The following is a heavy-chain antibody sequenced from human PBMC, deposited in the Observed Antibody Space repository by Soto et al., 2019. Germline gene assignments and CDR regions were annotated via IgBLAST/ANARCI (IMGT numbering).Heavy chain of an antibody. V-gene: IGHV4-31*03. CDR1: GGSISSGGYY. Sequence: SETLSLTCTVSGGSISSGGYYWSWIRQHPGKGLEWIGYIYYSGSTYYNPSLKSRVTISVDTSKNQFSLKLSSVTAADTAVYYCARVHLSNFDIWGQGTMVTVSS. CDR3: ARVHLSNFDI. J-gene: IGHJ3*02. CDR2: IYYSGST.